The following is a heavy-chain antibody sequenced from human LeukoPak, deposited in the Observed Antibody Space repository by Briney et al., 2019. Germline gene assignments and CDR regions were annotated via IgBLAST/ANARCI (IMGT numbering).Heavy chain of an antibody. V-gene: IGHV1-18*01. D-gene: IGHD3-9*01. J-gene: IGHJ4*02. Sequence: ASVKVSCKASGYTFTSYGISWVRQAPGQGLEWMGWISAYNGNTNYAQKLQGRVTMATDTSTSTAYMELRSLRSDDTAVYYCAREGSGYDILTGSYREGNFDYWGQGTLVTVSS. CDR3: AREGSGYDILTGSYREGNFDY. CDR1: GYTFTSYG. CDR2: ISAYNGNT.